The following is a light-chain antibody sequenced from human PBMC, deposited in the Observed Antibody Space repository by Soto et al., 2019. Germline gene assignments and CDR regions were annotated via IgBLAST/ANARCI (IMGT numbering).Light chain of an antibody. CDR3: QSYDSSLSGPL. J-gene: IGLJ2*01. CDR2: GNS. V-gene: IGLV1-40*01. CDR1: SSNIGAGYD. Sequence: QLVLTQPPSVSGAPGQRVTISCTGSSSNIGAGYDVHWYQQLPGTAPKLLIYGNSNRPSGVPDRFSGSKSGTSASLAITGLQAEYEADYYCQSYDSSLSGPLFGGGTKLTVL.